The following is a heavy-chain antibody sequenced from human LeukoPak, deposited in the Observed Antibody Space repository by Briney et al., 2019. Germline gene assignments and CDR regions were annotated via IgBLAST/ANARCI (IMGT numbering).Heavy chain of an antibody. J-gene: IGHJ4*02. CDR3: ARDLYLSR. D-gene: IGHD3-10*01. Sequence: PGGSLRLSCAASGFTVSSNYMSWVRQAPGKGLEWVSVIYSGDKTYYADSVKGRFTISRDNSKNTLYLQMSSLRDEDTAMYYCARDLYLSRWGQGTLVTVSS. CDR2: IYSGDKT. V-gene: IGHV3-53*01. CDR1: GFTVSSNY.